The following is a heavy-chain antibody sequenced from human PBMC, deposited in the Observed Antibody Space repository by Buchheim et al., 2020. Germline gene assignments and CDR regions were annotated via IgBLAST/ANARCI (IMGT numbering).Heavy chain of an antibody. Sequence: QVQLQQWGAGLLKPSETLSLTCAVYGGSFSGYYWSWIRQPPGKGREWIGEINHSGSTNYNPSLKSRVTISVDTYKNQLFLKLSSVTAADTAVYYCARDERAGTNNWFDPWGQGTL. J-gene: IGHJ5*02. V-gene: IGHV4-34*01. CDR3: ARDERAGTNNWFDP. CDR1: GGSFSGYY. D-gene: IGHD1-1*01. CDR2: INHSGST.